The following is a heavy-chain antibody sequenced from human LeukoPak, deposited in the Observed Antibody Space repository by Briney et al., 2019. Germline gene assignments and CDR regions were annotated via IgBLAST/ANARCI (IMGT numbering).Heavy chain of an antibody. CDR1: GFPFSAYA. D-gene: IGHD6-6*01. J-gene: IGHJ4*02. CDR3: AKDGRAARHYGRIYFDF. V-gene: IGHV3-23*01. CDR2: ISGSGGNI. Sequence: PGGSLRLSCAASGFPFSAYAMTWVRQAPGKGLEWVSAISGSGGNIYYADSVKGRFTISRDNSKNTLFLQMDSLRAEDTAIYYCAKDGRAARHYGRIYFDFWGQGTLVTVSS.